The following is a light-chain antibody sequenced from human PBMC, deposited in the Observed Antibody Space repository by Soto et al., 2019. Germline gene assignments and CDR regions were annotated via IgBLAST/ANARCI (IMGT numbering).Light chain of an antibody. CDR1: QSVSSN. Sequence: EIVMTQSPATLSVSPGERATLSCRASQSVSSNLAWYQQKPGQAPRLLSYGASTRATGIPARFSGSGSGTEFTLTLSSLQSEDFAVYYCQQYNNWPPMYTFGQGTKLEIK. V-gene: IGKV3-15*01. CDR3: QQYNNWPPMYT. CDR2: GAS. J-gene: IGKJ2*01.